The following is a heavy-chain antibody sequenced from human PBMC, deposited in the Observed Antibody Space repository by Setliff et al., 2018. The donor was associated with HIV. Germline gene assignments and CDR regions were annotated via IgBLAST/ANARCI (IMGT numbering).Heavy chain of an antibody. CDR3: ANLWELGA. CDR2: IKKDGSEI. V-gene: IGHV3-7*03. D-gene: IGHD3-16*01. Sequence: PGGSLSLSCAASGFTFSNFWMDWVRQAPGKGLEWVATIKKDGSEIYYVDSVKGRFTISRDNARTSLFLEMRSLRDEDTAVYLCANLWELGAWGQGTLVTVSS. CDR1: GFTFSNFW. J-gene: IGHJ5*02.